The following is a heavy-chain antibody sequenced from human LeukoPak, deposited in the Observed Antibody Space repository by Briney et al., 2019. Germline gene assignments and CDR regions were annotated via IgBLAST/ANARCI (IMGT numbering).Heavy chain of an antibody. CDR1: GGSISNYY. CDR3: PRWHYDAFDI. V-gene: IGHV4-4*07. Sequence: PSETLSLTCMVSGGSISNYYWSWIRQPAGKGLEWIGRIYTSGRTNYNPSLQSRVTMSVDTSKNQFSLKLSSLTAADPAVYHCPRWHYDAFDIWGEGTMVTVSS. CDR2: IYTSGRT. J-gene: IGHJ3*02.